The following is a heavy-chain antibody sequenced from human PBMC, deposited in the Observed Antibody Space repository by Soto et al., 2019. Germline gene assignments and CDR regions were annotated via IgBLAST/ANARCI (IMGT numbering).Heavy chain of an antibody. D-gene: IGHD3-9*01. V-gene: IGHV4-34*01. CDR2: INHSGST. J-gene: IGHJ6*02. CDR1: GGAFRGYY. Sequence: SETLSLTCAVYGGAFRGYYWSWIRQPPGKGLEWIGEINHSGSTNYNPSLKSRVTISVDTSKNQFSLKLSSVTAADTAVYYCARVGRIGLRYFDWLLGAMDVWGQGTTVTVS. CDR3: ARVGRIGLRYFDWLLGAMDV.